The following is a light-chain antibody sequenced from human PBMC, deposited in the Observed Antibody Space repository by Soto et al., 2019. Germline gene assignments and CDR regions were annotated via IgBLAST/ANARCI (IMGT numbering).Light chain of an antibody. CDR2: KAS. CDR3: QQYNNYWT. J-gene: IGKJ1*01. Sequence: DIQMTQSPSTLSASVGDRVTIAFRASQTITNYLAWYQQKPGKAPKLLIYKASSLQGGVPSRFSGSGSGTEFTLTISSLQPDDFATYYCQQYNNYWTFGQGTKVDI. V-gene: IGKV1-5*03. CDR1: QTITNY.